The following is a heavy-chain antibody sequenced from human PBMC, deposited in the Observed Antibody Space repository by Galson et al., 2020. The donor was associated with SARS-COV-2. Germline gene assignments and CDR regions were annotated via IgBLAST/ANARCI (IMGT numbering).Heavy chain of an antibody. CDR2: IYYSGST. J-gene: IGHJ2*01. V-gene: IGHV4-30-4*01. Sequence: ASETLSLTCTVSGGSISSGDYYWSWIRQPPGKGLEWIGYIYYSGSTYYNPSLKSRVTISVDTSKNQFSLKLSSVTAADTAVYYCARDGVGYSYDWYFDLWGRGTLVTVSS. CDR1: GGSISSGDYY. CDR3: ARDGVGYSYDWYFDL. D-gene: IGHD5-18*01.